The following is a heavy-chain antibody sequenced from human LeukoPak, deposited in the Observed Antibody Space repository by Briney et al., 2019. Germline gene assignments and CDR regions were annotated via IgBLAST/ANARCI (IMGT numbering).Heavy chain of an antibody. V-gene: IGHV3-30-3*01. D-gene: IGHD6-13*01. CDR2: ISYDGNNK. CDR3: ARGGISHFDY. CDR1: GFTFSSYA. Sequence: GGSLRLSCAASGFTFSSYAMHWVRQAPGKGLEWVAVISYDGNNKYYADSVKGRFTISRDNSKNTLYLQVNSLRAEDTAVYYCARGGISHFDYWGQGTLVTVSS. J-gene: IGHJ4*02.